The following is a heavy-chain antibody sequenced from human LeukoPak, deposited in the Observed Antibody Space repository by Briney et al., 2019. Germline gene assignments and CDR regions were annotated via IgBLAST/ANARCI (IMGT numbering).Heavy chain of an antibody. CDR3: ARDIQRWAFDI. Sequence: PGGSLRLSCAASGFTFSGYEMNWVRQAPGKGLEWISYVNGGGTTIHYADSVQGRFTFSRDNAKNSLYLQMDSLRADDTAVYYCARDIQRWAFDIWGQGTMVTVSS. CDR1: GFTFSGYE. V-gene: IGHV3-48*03. J-gene: IGHJ3*02. CDR2: VNGGGTTI. D-gene: IGHD5-18*01.